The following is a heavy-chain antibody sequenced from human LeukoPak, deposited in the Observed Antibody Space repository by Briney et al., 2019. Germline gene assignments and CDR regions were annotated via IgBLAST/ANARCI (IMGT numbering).Heavy chain of an antibody. CDR1: GGSXSSGGYS. V-gene: IGHV4-30-2*01. CDR2: IYHSGST. Sequence: LTCAVXGGSXSSGGYSWSWIRQPPGKGLEXIGYIYHSGSTYYNPSLKSRVTISVDRSKNQFSLKLSSVTAADTAVYYCARVGSSSWYYFDYWGQGTLVTVSS. CDR3: ARVGSSSWYYFDY. J-gene: IGHJ4*02. D-gene: IGHD6-13*01.